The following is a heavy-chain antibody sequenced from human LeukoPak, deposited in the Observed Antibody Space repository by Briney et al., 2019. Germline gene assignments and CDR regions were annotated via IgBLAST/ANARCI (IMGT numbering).Heavy chain of an antibody. J-gene: IGHJ4*02. CDR2: ISWNSGSI. D-gene: IGHD3-22*01. CDR3: AKDHRYDSSGPDY. CDR1: GFTFDDYA. Sequence: GGSLRLSCAASGFTFDDYAMPWVRQAPGKGLEWVSGISWNSGSIGYADSVKGRFTISRDNAKNSLYLQMNSLRAEDTALYYCAKDHRYDSSGPDYWGQGTLVTVSS. V-gene: IGHV3-9*01.